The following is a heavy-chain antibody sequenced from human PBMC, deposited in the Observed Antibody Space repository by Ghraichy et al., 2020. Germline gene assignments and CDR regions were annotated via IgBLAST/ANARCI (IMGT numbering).Heavy chain of an antibody. CDR2: INSYGSST. CDR1: GFTLSSYW. Sequence: GGSLRLSCAASGFTLSSYWMHWVRQAPGKGLVWVSRINSYGSSTNYVDAVEGRFTISRDNAKNTLYLQMNSLRAKDTAVYYCDRYQNRADYYTSYCGQVTLVTVSS. CDR3: DRYQNRADYYTSY. J-gene: IGHJ4*02. D-gene: IGHD3-10*01. V-gene: IGHV3-74*01.